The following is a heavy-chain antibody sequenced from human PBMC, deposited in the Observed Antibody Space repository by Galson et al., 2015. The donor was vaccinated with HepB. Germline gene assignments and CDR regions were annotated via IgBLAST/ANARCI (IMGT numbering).Heavy chain of an antibody. V-gene: IGHV1-46*03. Sequence: SVKVSCKASGYTFTSYYMHWVRQAPGQGLEWMGIINPSGGSTSYAQKFQGRVTMTRDTSTSTVYMELSSPRSEDTAVYYCARVRQWLGAFDIWGQGTMVTVSS. CDR2: INPSGGST. CDR1: GYTFTSYY. J-gene: IGHJ3*02. CDR3: ARVRQWLGAFDI. D-gene: IGHD6-19*01.